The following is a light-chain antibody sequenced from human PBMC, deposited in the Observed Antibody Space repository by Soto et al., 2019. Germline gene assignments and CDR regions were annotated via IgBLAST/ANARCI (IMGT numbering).Light chain of an antibody. V-gene: IGLV2-14*01. CDR3: CSYATSSTFV. Sequence: QSVLTQTASVSGSPGQSITISCTGTSSDVGSYDYVSWYRHHAGKAPKLMIYEVSIRPSGVSNRFSASKSGNTASLTISGLQAEGEADYYCCSYATSSTFVFGNGTKVTVL. CDR1: SSDVGSYDY. J-gene: IGLJ1*01. CDR2: EVS.